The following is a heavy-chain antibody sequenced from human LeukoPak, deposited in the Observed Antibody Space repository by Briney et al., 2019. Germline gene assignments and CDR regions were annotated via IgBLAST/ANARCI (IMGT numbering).Heavy chain of an antibody. CDR2: IYYRGST. CDR3: ARDSGSYYAYVFDI. CDR1: GGSIGSYH. J-gene: IGHJ3*02. Sequence: PSETLSLTCTVSGGSIGSYHWTFIRQPPGEGLEWIGYIYYRGSTSYNPSLKSRVTISVDTSKNQFSLKLSSVTPADTAVYYCARDSGSYYAYVFDIWGQGTMVTVSS. D-gene: IGHD1-26*01. V-gene: IGHV4-59*01.